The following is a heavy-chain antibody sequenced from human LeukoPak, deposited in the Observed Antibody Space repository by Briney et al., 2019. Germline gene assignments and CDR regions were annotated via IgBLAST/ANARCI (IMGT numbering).Heavy chain of an antibody. CDR3: ARDPYSGSYSDYYYYYMDV. CDR1: GCTFSSYW. CDR2: INQDESAK. V-gene: IGHV3-7*01. D-gene: IGHD1-26*01. Sequence: GGSLRLSCAASGCTFSSYWMSWVREAPGKGLEWVASINQDESAKFYVDSVKGRFTISRDNAKNSLYLQLNSLRAEDTAVYYCARDPYSGSYSDYYYYYMDVWGKGTTVTVSS. J-gene: IGHJ6*03.